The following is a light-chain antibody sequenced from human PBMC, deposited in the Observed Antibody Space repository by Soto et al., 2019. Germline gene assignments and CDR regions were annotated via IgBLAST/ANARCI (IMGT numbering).Light chain of an antibody. CDR2: GAS. J-gene: IGKJ5*01. CDR3: QQYNNWPPIT. V-gene: IGKV3-20*01. CDR1: QSVSRSY. Sequence: IVLKQSPGTLSLSQGERATLSCRASQSVSRSYLAWYQQKPGQAPRLLIHGASSRATGVPDRFSGSGSGTEFTLTISSLQSEDFAVYYCQQYNNWPPITSGQGTRLEIK.